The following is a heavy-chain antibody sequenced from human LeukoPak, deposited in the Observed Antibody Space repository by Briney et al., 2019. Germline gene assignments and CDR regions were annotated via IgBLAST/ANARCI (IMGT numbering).Heavy chain of an antibody. J-gene: IGHJ4*02. CDR2: ISAYNGNT. CDR3: ARSAGSYYYDSSGYSRFDY. V-gene: IGHV1-18*01. CDR1: GYTFTSYG. D-gene: IGHD3-22*01. Sequence: ASVKVSCKASGYTFTSYGISWVRQAPGQGLEWMGWISAYNGNTNYAQKLQGRVTMTTDTSTSTAYMELRSLRSDDTAVYYCARSAGSYYYDSSGYSRFDYWGQGTLVTVSS.